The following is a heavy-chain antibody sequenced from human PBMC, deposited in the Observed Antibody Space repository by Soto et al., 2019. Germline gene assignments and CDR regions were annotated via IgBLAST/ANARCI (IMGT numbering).Heavy chain of an antibody. Sequence: ASVKVSCKASGYTFTSYYMHWVRQAPGQGLEWMGIINPSGGSTSYAQKFQGRVTMTRDTSTSTVYMELSSLRSEDTAVYYCARDLNGSGSYFSYYYGMDVWGQGTTVTSP. D-gene: IGHD3-10*01. CDR3: ARDLNGSGSYFSYYYGMDV. J-gene: IGHJ6*02. CDR2: INPSGGST. V-gene: IGHV1-46*01. CDR1: GYTFTSYY.